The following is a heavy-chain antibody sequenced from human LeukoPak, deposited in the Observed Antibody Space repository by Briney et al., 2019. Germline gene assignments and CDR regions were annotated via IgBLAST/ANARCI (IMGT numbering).Heavy chain of an antibody. D-gene: IGHD6-13*01. J-gene: IGHJ5*02. CDR2: ISAYNGNT. CDR1: GYTFTSYG. Sequence: ASVKVSCKASGYTFTSYGISWVRQAPGQGLEWMGWISAYNGNTNYAQKLQGRVTMSTDTSTSTAYMELRSLRSDDTAVYYCARGIFDSSSWGNWFDPWGQGTLVTVSS. V-gene: IGHV1-18*01. CDR3: ARGIFDSSSWGNWFDP.